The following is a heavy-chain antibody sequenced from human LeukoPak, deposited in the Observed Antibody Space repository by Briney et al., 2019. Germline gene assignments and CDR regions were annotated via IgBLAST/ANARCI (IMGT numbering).Heavy chain of an antibody. D-gene: IGHD1-26*01. CDR3: GDSGSSPLTPY. V-gene: IGHV3-15*01. Sequence: PGGSLRLSCAASGFTFSNAWMDWVRQAPGKGLEWVGRIKSKTDGGTTDYAAPVKGRFSISRDDSKNTLYLQMNSLKSEDTAVYYCGDSGSSPLTPYWGQGALVTVSS. CDR1: GFTFSNAW. CDR2: IKSKTDGGTT. J-gene: IGHJ4*02.